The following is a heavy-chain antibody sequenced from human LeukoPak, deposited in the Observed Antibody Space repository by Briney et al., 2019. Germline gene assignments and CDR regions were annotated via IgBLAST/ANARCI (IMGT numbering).Heavy chain of an antibody. D-gene: IGHD1-26*01. CDR1: GYSISSGFY. Sequence: NPSETLSLTCTVSGYSISSGFYWGWIRQPPGKGLEWIGYIYYSGSTNYNPSLKSRVTISVDTSKNQFSLKLSSVTAADTAVYYCARETSQKGAHYMDVWGKGTTVTISS. CDR2: IYYSGST. CDR3: ARETSQKGAHYMDV. J-gene: IGHJ6*03. V-gene: IGHV4-38-2*02.